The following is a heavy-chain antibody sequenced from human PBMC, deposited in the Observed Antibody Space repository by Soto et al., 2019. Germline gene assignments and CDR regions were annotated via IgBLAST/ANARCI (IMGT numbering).Heavy chain of an antibody. CDR1: GYTFTSYG. CDR2: ISAYNGNT. D-gene: IGHD3-10*01. Sequence: GASVKVSCKASGYTFTSYGISWVRQAPGQGLEWMGWISAYNGNTNYAQKLQGRVTMTTDTSTSTAYMELRSLRSDDTAGYYCARVSYYGSGSRYYYYYRMDVWGQGTTVTVSS. CDR3: ARVSYYGSGSRYYYYYRMDV. J-gene: IGHJ6*02. V-gene: IGHV1-18*01.